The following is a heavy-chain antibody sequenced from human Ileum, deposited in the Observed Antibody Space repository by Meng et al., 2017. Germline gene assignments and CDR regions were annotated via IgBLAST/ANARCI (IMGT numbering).Heavy chain of an antibody. CDR1: GGSFSGYY. D-gene: IGHD2-2*01. J-gene: IGHJ4*02. CDR3: ARGFYCSSTSCYGLYFDY. Sequence: QVQLQQWGAGLLKPSETLSLTCAVYGGSFSGYYWSWIRQPPGKGLEWIGEINHSGSTNYNPSLKSRVTISVDTSKNQFSLKLSSVTAADTAVYYCARGFYCSSTSCYGLYFDYWGQGTLVTVSS. CDR2: INHSGST. V-gene: IGHV4-34*01.